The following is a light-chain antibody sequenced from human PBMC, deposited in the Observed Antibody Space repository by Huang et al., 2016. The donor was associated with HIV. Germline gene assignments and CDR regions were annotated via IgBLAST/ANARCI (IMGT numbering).Light chain of an antibody. CDR1: QNVGNY. CDR2: DAI. J-gene: IGKJ1*01. V-gene: IGKV3-11*01. Sequence: EIVLTQSPATLSLFPGERATLSCRASQNVGNYLAWYQQRPGQAPRLLIYDAINRATGIPARFVGGGAGTDVALTINGLEPEDFAVYYCQQRSNWWTFGQGTKVEIK. CDR3: QQRSNWWT.